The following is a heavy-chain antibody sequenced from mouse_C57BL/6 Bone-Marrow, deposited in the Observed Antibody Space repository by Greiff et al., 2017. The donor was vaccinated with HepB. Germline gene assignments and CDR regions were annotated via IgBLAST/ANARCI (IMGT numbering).Heavy chain of an antibody. CDR3: ARRGPMGDYAMAD. CDR2: IDPSDSET. Sequence: QVQLQQPGAELVRPGSSVKLSCKASGYTFTSYWMHWVKQRPIQGLEWIGNIDPSDSETHYNQKFKDKATLTVDKSSSPAYMQLSSLTSEDSAVYYCARRGPMGDYAMADWGQGTSVTVSS. CDR1: GYTFTSYW. V-gene: IGHV1-52*01. J-gene: IGHJ4*01.